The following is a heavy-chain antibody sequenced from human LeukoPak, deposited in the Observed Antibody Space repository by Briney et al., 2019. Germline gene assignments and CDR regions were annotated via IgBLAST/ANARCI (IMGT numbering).Heavy chain of an antibody. CDR1: GFTFSSYG. CDR3: AREGSTVPAAIHDCHY. Sequence: GGSLRLSCAASGFTFSSYGMNWVRQAPGKGLEWVSNIKKDGSAKYYVDSVKGRFTISRDNAKNSLYLQMNSLRAEDTAVYYCAREGSTVPAAIHDCHYWSEGTVVTVST. CDR2: IKKDGSAK. V-gene: IGHV3-7*03. D-gene: IGHD2-2*01. J-gene: IGHJ4*02.